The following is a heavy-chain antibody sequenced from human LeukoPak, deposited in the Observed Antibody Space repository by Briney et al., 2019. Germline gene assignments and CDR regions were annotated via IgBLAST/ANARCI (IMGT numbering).Heavy chain of an antibody. D-gene: IGHD2-15*01. CDR2: IKQDGSEK. CDR3: ARDRLRVYCSGGSCPLYHDAFDI. Sequence: PSETLSLTCTVSGGSISSSSYYWGWVRQAPGKGLEWVANIKQDGSEKYYVDSVKGRFTISRDNAKNSLYLQMNSLRAEDTAVYYCARDRLRVYCSGGSCPLYHDAFDIWGQGTMVTVSS. V-gene: IGHV3-7*01. CDR1: GGSISSSSYY. J-gene: IGHJ3*02.